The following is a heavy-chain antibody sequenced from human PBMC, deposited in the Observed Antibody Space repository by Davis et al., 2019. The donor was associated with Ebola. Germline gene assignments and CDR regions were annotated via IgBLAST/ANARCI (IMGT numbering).Heavy chain of an antibody. J-gene: IGHJ6*02. CDR1: GGSFSGYY. V-gene: IGHV4-34*01. D-gene: IGHD3-16*01. CDR3: ARSYDYVWGSRRDYYYGMDV. Sequence: SETLSLTCAVYGGSFSGYYRSWIRQPPGKGLEWIGEINHSGSTNYNPSPKSRVTISVDTSKNQFSLKLSSVTAADTAVYYCARSYDYVWGSRRDYYYGMDVWGQGTTVTVSS. CDR2: INHSGST.